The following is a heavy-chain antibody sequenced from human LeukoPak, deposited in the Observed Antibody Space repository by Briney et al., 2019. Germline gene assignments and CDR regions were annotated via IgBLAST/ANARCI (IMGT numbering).Heavy chain of an antibody. Sequence: ASVKVSCKASGYTFTDSYMHWVQQAPGKGLEWMGRVDPENGEIVYAEKFQGRVTITADTSTDTAYMELGSLRSEDTAVYYCATSKYSGNHPLDYWGQGNPVTVSS. CDR1: GYTFTDSY. CDR3: ATSKYSGNHPLDY. CDR2: VDPENGEI. V-gene: IGHV1-69-2*01. D-gene: IGHD1-26*01. J-gene: IGHJ4*02.